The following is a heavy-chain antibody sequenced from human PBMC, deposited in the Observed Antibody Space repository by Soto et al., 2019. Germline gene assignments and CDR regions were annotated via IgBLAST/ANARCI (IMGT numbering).Heavy chain of an antibody. D-gene: IGHD2-21*02. CDR3: ARAGGDYVSLGHYYYGMDV. J-gene: IGHJ6*02. V-gene: IGHV1-69*02. CDR1: GGTFSSYT. CDR2: IIPIIGIA. Sequence: QVQLVQSGAEVKKPGSSVKVSCKASGGTFSSYTISWVRQAPGQGLEWMGRIIPIIGIANYAQKFQGRVTITADKSTSTAYMELSSLRSEDTAVYYCARAGGDYVSLGHYYYGMDVWGQGTTVTGSS.